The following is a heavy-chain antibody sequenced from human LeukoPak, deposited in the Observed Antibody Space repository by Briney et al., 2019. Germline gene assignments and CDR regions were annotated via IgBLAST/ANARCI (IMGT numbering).Heavy chain of an antibody. CDR2: INANSGDT. CDR3: AREISGYSDY. Sequence: ASVKVSCMASGYTFTGYYMHWVRQAPGQGLEWMGWINANSGDTKYAQKFQGRVTMATDTSISTAYMELSRLRSDDTAMYYCAREISGYSDYWGQGTLVTVSS. CDR1: GYTFTGYY. J-gene: IGHJ4*02. D-gene: IGHD3-22*01. V-gene: IGHV1-2*02.